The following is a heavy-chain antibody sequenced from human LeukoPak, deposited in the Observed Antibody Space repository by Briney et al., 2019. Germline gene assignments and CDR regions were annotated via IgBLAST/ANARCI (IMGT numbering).Heavy chain of an antibody. CDR1: GYTFTSYG. D-gene: IGHD3-9*01. Sequence: ASVKVSCKASGYTFTSYGISWVRQAPGQGLEWMGWISAYNGNTNYAQKLQGRVTMTTDTSTSTAYMELRSLRSDDTAVYYCARMRYYDILTGYYEGLGYWGQGTLVTVSS. J-gene: IGHJ4*02. CDR2: ISAYNGNT. V-gene: IGHV1-18*01. CDR3: ARMRYYDILTGYYEGLGY.